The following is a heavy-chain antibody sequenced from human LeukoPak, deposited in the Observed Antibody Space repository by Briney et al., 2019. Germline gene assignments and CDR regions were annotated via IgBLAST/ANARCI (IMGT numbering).Heavy chain of an antibody. V-gene: IGHV3-23*01. Sequence: GGSLRLSCAASGFTFSSYAMSWVRQAPGKGLEWVSVISDSGGSTVYTDSVKGRFTISRDNSKNTLFLQRNSLRAEDTAVYYCAKGHIVVVPSTRYFDYWGQGTLVTVSS. D-gene: IGHD2-21*01. CDR2: ISDSGGST. J-gene: IGHJ4*02. CDR3: AKGHIVVVPSTRYFDY. CDR1: GFTFSSYA.